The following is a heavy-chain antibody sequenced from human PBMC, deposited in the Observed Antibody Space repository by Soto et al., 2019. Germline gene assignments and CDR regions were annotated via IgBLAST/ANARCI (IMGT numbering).Heavy chain of an antibody. V-gene: IGHV4-4*07. Sequence: ASETLSLTCTVSGGSISSYYWSWIRQPAGKGLEWIGRIFISGSTNYNPSLESRLTMSVDTSKNQFSLNLSSVTAADTAVYYCTSALLDYGDYYFDNWGQGTLVTVSS. CDR1: GGSISSYY. CDR3: TSALLDYGDYYFDN. CDR2: IFISGST. J-gene: IGHJ4*02. D-gene: IGHD4-17*01.